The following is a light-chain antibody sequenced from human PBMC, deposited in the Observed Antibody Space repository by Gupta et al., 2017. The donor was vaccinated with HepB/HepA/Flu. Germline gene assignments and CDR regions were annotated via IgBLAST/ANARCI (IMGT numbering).Light chain of an antibody. V-gene: IGKV3-20*01. CDR1: QSVSSSY. CDR3: QQESSSPFT. Sequence: EIVLTQSPGTLSLSPGERATLSCRASQSVSSSYLAWYQQKPGQAPRLLIFGASSRATGIPDRFSGSGSGTEFTLTISRREPEDFAVYYCQQESSSPFTFGRGTKVDIK. CDR2: GAS. J-gene: IGKJ4*01.